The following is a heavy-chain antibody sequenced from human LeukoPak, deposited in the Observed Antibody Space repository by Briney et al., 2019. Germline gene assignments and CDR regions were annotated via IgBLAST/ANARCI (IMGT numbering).Heavy chain of an antibody. CDR1: GFTFSNYN. J-gene: IGHJ4*02. Sequence: GGSLRLSCAASGFTFSNYNMNWVRQAPGKGLEWVSSISGSSTYIYYADSVKGRFTISRDNAKNSLYLQMNSLRAEDTAVYYCARGAAGYSSSWGFDYWGQGALVTVSS. D-gene: IGHD6-13*01. V-gene: IGHV3-21*01. CDR2: ISGSSTYI. CDR3: ARGAAGYSSSWGFDY.